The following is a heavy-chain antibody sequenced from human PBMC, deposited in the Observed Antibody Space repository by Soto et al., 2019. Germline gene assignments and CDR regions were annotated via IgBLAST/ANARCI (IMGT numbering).Heavy chain of an antibody. J-gene: IGHJ4*02. CDR1: GYSFTNYW. D-gene: IGHD6-19*01. Sequence: GESLKISCQGSGYSFTNYWIAWVRQTPGKGLEWMGVIYPGDSDTRYSPSFQGQVSISADKSISTAYLQWSSLKASDTAMYYCARRGIAMEYSDYWGRGTLVTVYS. CDR2: IYPGDSDT. CDR3: ARRGIAMEYSDY. V-gene: IGHV5-51*01.